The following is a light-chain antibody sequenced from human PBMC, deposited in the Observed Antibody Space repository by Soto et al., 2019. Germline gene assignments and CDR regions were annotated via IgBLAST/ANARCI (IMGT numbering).Light chain of an antibody. CDR2: DSS. Sequence: EVVLTQSPATLSLSPGERATISCRASQSVSSYLAWYQQKPGQAPRLLIYDSSNRATGIPARFSGSGSGTYFLLTISSLEPEDFAVYYCQQRSSGVTFGGGTKVEI. CDR3: QQRSSGVT. CDR1: QSVSSY. J-gene: IGKJ4*01. V-gene: IGKV3-11*01.